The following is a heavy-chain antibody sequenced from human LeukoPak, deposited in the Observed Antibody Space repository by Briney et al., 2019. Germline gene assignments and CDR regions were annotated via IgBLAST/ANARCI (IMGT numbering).Heavy chain of an antibody. J-gene: IGHJ4*02. CDR2: VYYGGNS. D-gene: IGHD5-18*01. CDR3: ARLSLDESGYRPDY. Sequence: SETLSLTCTVSGGSVIGYYWIWIRQPPEKGLEWVGYVYYGGNSNYNPSLRSRVTISIDTSRNQFSLQLSSVTAADTAVYYCARLSLDESGYRPDYWGQGTLVTVSP. V-gene: IGHV4-59*08. CDR1: GGSVIGYY.